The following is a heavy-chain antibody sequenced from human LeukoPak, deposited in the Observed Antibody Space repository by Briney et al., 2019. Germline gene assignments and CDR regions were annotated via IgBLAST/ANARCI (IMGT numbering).Heavy chain of an antibody. Sequence: SETLSLTCTVSGYSISGAYYWGWIRQPPGKGLEWIGSIYHSGNTYYNPSLKSRVTISVDTSKNQFSLKLASVTAADTAIYYCAKGAGGFSYYNWFDPWGQGTLVTVSS. D-gene: IGHD5-18*01. CDR2: IYHSGNT. J-gene: IGHJ5*02. V-gene: IGHV4-38-2*02. CDR1: GYSISGAYY. CDR3: AKGAGGFSYYNWFDP.